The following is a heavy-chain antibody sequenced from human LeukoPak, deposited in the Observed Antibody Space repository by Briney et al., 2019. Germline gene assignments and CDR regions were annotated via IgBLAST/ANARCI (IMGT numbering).Heavy chain of an antibody. D-gene: IGHD3-9*01. J-gene: IGHJ4*02. V-gene: IGHV4-34*01. CDR3: ASGYYDILTGYYRPPDY. CDR2: INHSGST. CDR1: GGSFSGYY. Sequence: SETLSLTCAVYGGSFSGYYWSWIRQPPGKGLEWIGEINHSGSTNYNPSLKSRVTISVDTSKNQFSLKLSSVTAADTAVYYCASGYYDILTGYYRPPDYWGQGTLVTVSS.